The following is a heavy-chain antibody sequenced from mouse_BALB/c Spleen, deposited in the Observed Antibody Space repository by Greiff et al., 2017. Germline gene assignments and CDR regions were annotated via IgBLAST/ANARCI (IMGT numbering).Heavy chain of an antibody. Sequence: EVQLKESGPGLVRPSQSLSVTCTVTGYSITSDYAWTWIRQFPGNKLEWMGYIRYSGSTSYNTSIKSRISITLDTSKNNFFLQLNSVTTEDTATYYCASRWLRLWYFDVWGAGTTVTVSA. D-gene: IGHD2-2*01. CDR1: GYSITSDYA. J-gene: IGHJ1*01. CDR2: IRYSGST. CDR3: ASRWLRLWYFDV. V-gene: IGHV3-2*02.